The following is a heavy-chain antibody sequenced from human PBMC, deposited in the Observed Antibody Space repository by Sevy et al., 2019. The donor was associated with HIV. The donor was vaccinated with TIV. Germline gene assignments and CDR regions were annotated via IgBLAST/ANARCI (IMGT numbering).Heavy chain of an antibody. Sequence: SETLSLTCIVSGGSISSGGYFWNWIRQHPGKGLEWIGFTSSSGSTSYNPSLKSRVTISVDTSKNQFSLRLSSVTAADTAVFYSARATNLNAFDTWGQGTMVTVSS. CDR3: ARATNLNAFDT. J-gene: IGHJ3*02. V-gene: IGHV4-31*03. CDR1: GGSISSGGYF. D-gene: IGHD1-26*01. CDR2: TSSSGST.